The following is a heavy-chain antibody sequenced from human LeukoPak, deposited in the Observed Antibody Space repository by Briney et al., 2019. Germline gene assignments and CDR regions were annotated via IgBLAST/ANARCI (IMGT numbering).Heavy chain of an antibody. Sequence: GGSLRLSCAASGFTFSSYAMHWVRQAPGKGLEWVAVISYDGSNKYYADSVKGRFTIPRDNSKNTLYLQMNSLRAEDTAVYYCARPSAGGDYFDYWGQGTLVTVSS. V-gene: IGHV3-30-3*01. CDR2: ISYDGSNK. J-gene: IGHJ4*02. CDR1: GFTFSSYA. D-gene: IGHD3-10*01. CDR3: ARPSAGGDYFDY.